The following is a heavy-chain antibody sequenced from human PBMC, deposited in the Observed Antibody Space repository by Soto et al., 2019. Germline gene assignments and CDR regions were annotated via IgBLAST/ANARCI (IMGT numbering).Heavy chain of an antibody. V-gene: IGHV2-5*02. CDR2: IYWDDDK. J-gene: IGHJ4*02. Sequence: QITLKESGPPLVKPTQTLTLTCSLSGFSVSSNGARVGWIRQPPGKALEWLALIYWDDDKHYNPSLKSRLTSTKDTSENQVVLTVTDVDPADTATYYCVHGTLGSYGHVYFDYWGRGTLVTVSS. CDR3: VHGTLGSYGHVYFDY. CDR1: GFSVSSNGAR. D-gene: IGHD5-18*01.